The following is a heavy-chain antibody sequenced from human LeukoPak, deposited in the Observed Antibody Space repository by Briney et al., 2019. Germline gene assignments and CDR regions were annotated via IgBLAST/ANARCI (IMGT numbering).Heavy chain of an antibody. J-gene: IGHJ5*02. V-gene: IGHV3-74*01. CDR2: ISTDGSTT. D-gene: IGHD4-11*01. CDR1: GFTFSNYW. Sequence: PGRSLRLSCAAAGFTFSNYWMHSVSHGPEKGLALVARISTDGSTTSYADSVKGRFTISRDNAKNTVYLQMNSLRAEDTAVYYCAKDNSPGWFGPWGQGTLVTVSS. CDR3: AKDNSPGWFGP.